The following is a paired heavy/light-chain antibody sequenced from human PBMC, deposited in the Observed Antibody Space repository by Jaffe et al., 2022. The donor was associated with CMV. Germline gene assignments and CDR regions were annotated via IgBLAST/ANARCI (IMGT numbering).Heavy chain of an antibody. Sequence: EVQLVESGGGLVKPGGSLRLSCAASGFTFSSYSMNWVRQAPGKGLEWVSSISSSSSYIYYADSVKGRFTISRDNAKNSLYLQMNSLRAEDTAVYYCARDREVLMVYAIRYYYYGMDVWGQGTTVTVSS. D-gene: IGHD2-8*01. CDR1: GFTFSSYS. CDR3: ARDREVLMVYAIRYYYYGMDV. J-gene: IGHJ6*02. CDR2: ISSSSSYI. V-gene: IGHV3-21*01.
Light chain of an antibody. CDR3: GTWDSSLSAGRV. CDR2: DNN. Sequence: QSVLTQPPSVSAAPGQKVTISCSGSSSNIGNNYVSWYQQLPGTAPKLLIYDNNKRPSGIPDRFSGSKSGTSATLGITGLQTGDEADYYCGTWDSSLSAGRVFGTGTKVTVL. V-gene: IGLV1-51*01. J-gene: IGLJ1*01. CDR1: SSNIGNNY.